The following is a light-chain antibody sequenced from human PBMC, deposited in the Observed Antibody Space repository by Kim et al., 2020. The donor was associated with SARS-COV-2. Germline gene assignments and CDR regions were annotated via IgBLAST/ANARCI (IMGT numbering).Light chain of an antibody. CDR2: DTS. CDR1: KRISTH. V-gene: IGKV3-15*01. J-gene: IGKJ5*01. CDR3: QQYNTWPPIT. Sequence: EIVMTQSPATLSVSPGDSATLSCRASKRISTHLGWYQQKLGQAPRLLIYDTSIRATGVPARFSGSGSGTEFTLTISSLQSEDFAVYYCQQYNTWPPITFGQGTRLEIK.